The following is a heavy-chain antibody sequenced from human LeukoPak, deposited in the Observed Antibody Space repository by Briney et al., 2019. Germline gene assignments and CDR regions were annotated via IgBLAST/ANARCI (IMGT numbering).Heavy chain of an antibody. CDR3: AKDASPYYYDSSGYYYPYNWFDP. CDR1: GLTFSDNW. V-gene: IGHV3-23*01. Sequence: GGSLRLSCAASGLTFSDNWMSWIRQAPGKGLEWVSAISGSGGSTYYADSVKGRFTISRDNSKNTLYLQMNSLRAEDTAVYYCAKDASPYYYDSSGYYYPYNWFDPWGQGTLVTVSS. J-gene: IGHJ5*02. CDR2: ISGSGGST. D-gene: IGHD3-22*01.